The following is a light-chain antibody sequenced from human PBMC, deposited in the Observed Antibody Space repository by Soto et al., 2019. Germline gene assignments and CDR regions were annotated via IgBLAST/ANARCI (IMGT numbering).Light chain of an antibody. CDR2: GAS. CDR1: QSLSSN. V-gene: IGKV3-15*01. CDR3: QHYNSYSEA. Sequence: LTQSPGSLSVTPVAISAASFRASQSLSSNLAWYQQKPGQAPRLLIIGASDRVTGIPARFSGSGSGTEFTLTISSLQSEDFAVYYCQHYNSYSEAFGQGTKVDI. J-gene: IGKJ1*01.